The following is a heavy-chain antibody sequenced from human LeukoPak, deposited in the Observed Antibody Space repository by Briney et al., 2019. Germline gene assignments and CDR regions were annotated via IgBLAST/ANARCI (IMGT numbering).Heavy chain of an antibody. CDR3: ARGKYYYDSSGARAFDY. Sequence: ASVKVSCKASGYTFTGYYMHWVRQAPGQGLEWMGWINPNSGGTNYAQKFQGRVTMTRDTSISTAYMELSRLRSDDTAVYYCARGKYYYDSSGARAFDYWGQGTLVTVPS. D-gene: IGHD3-22*01. CDR1: GYTFTGYY. V-gene: IGHV1-2*02. CDR2: INPNSGGT. J-gene: IGHJ4*02.